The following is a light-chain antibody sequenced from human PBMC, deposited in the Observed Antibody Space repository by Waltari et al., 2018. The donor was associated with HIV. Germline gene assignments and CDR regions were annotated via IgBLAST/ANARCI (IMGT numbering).Light chain of an antibody. CDR2: DNH. CDR3: GAWDSRMSVWV. J-gene: IGLJ3*02. Sequence: QSVLTQPPSVSAAPGPKVTISCSGGRSNVGNNYVSWYQQLPGTAPKLLIYDNHRRPAGIPDRFSGSKSGTSATLGITGLQTGDEADYYCGAWDSRMSVWVFGGGTKLTVL. V-gene: IGLV1-51*01. CDR1: RSNVGNNY.